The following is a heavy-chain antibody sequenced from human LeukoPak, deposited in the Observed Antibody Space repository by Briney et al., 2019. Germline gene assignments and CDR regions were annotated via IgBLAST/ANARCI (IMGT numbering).Heavy chain of an antibody. D-gene: IGHD2-2*01. Sequence: SETLSLTCAVSGGSISSSSYYWGWIRQPPGKGLEWIGSIYFGGSTYYNPSLKSRVTISVDRSKNQFSLKLSSVTAADTAVYYCARGTVTRPYCSSTSCPNWFDPWGQGTLVTVSS. J-gene: IGHJ5*02. CDR2: IYFGGST. CDR3: ARGTVTRPYCSSTSCPNWFDP. V-gene: IGHV4-39*07. CDR1: GGSISSSSYY.